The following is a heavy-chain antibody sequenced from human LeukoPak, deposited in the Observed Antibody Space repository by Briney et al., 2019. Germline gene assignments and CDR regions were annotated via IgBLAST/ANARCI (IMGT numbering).Heavy chain of an antibody. CDR3: AKSPYDSSGYYYYLDY. CDR2: ISGSGGST. Sequence: GGSLRLSCAASGFTFSSYAMSWVSQAPGKGLERVSAISGSGGSTYYADSVKGRFTISRDNSKNTLYLQMNSLRAEDTAVYYCAKSPYDSSGYYYYLDYWGQGTLVTVSS. J-gene: IGHJ4*02. CDR1: GFTFSSYA. D-gene: IGHD3-22*01. V-gene: IGHV3-23*01.